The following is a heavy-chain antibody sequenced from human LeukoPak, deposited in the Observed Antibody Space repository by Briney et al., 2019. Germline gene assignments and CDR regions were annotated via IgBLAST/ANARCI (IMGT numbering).Heavy chain of an antibody. Sequence: PGRSLRLSCAASGFTFNSYAMHWVRQAPGKGLEWVALISYGGSNKYYADSVKGRFTIYRDNSKNTLYLQMNSLRAEDTAVYYCAKDRDSSGWYGFDYWGQGTLVIVSS. CDR2: ISYGGSNK. D-gene: IGHD6-19*01. V-gene: IGHV3-30*18. J-gene: IGHJ4*02. CDR1: GFTFNSYA. CDR3: AKDRDSSGWYGFDY.